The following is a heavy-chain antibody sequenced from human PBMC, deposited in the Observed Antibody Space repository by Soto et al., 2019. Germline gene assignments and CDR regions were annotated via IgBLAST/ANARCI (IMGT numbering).Heavy chain of an antibody. D-gene: IGHD1-26*01. CDR1: GFTVSSNY. Sequence: EVQLVESGGGLVQPGGSLRLSCAASGFTVSSNYMSWVRQAPGKGLEWVSVIYSGGSTYYADSVKGRFTISRDNSKNKLYLQMNSLRAEDTAVYYCARHSGSYLYYFDYWGQGTLVTVSS. CDR3: ARHSGSYLYYFDY. J-gene: IGHJ4*02. CDR2: IYSGGST. V-gene: IGHV3-66*04.